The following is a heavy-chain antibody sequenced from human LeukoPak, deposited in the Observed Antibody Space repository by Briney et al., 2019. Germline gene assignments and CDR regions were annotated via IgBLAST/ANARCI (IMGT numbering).Heavy chain of an antibody. Sequence: GGSLRLSCAASGFTFSSYSMNWVRQAPGNGLEWVSSISSSSSYIYYADSVKGRFTITRDNDKNSLYLQMNSLRAEDRAVYYCARVGGSGSFNYWGQGTLVTVSS. V-gene: IGHV3-21*01. D-gene: IGHD3-10*01. CDR1: GFTFSSYS. J-gene: IGHJ4*02. CDR2: ISSSSSYI. CDR3: ARVGGSGSFNY.